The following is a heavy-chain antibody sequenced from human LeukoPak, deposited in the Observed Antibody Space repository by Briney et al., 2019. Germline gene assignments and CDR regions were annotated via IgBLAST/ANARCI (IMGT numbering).Heavy chain of an antibody. V-gene: IGHV4-59*01. J-gene: IGHJ4*02. Sequence: PSETLSLTCTVSGGSIGTYYWSWIRQPPGKGLEWIGYIYYNGYTDYNPSLKSRVTISLHTSRNQFSLNLSSVTAADTAVYYCARDRHWTNDWVFDYWGQGTLATVSS. CDR2: IYYNGYT. CDR3: ARDRHWTNDWVFDY. D-gene: IGHD1/OR15-1a*01. CDR1: GGSIGTYY.